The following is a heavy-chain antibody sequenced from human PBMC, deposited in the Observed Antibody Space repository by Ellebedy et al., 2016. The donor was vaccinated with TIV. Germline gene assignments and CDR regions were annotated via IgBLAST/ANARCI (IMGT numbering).Heavy chain of an antibody. V-gene: IGHV1-69*13. CDR3: ARDRVVVPAAYHRFYYGMDV. D-gene: IGHD2-2*01. CDR1: AGTFSSYA. J-gene: IGHJ6*02. Sequence: SVKVSXXASAGTFSSYAISWVRQAPGQGLEWMGGIIPIFGTANYAQKFQGRVTITADESTSTAYMELSSLRSEDTAVYYCARDRVVVPAAYHRFYYGMDVWGQGTTVTVSS. CDR2: IIPIFGTA.